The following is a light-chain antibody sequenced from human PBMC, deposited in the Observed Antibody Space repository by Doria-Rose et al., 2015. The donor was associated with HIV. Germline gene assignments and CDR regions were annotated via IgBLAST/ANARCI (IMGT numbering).Light chain of an antibody. V-gene: IGKV3-20*01. CDR3: HQYGTSWT. Sequence: IVMTQSPGTLSLSPGERATLSCRASQSFSSNYLAWYQQKPGQAPSLLIYDGSSMATGIPDRFSASGSGTDFTLTINRLEPEDFALYYCHQYGTSWTFGQGTKVEI. J-gene: IGKJ1*01. CDR1: QSFSSNY. CDR2: DGS.